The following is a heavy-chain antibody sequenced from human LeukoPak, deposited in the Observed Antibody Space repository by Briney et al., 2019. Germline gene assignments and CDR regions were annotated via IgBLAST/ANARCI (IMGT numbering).Heavy chain of an antibody. D-gene: IGHD3-9*01. CDR3: AKEAGMDYDILAGCMDV. Sequence: PGGSLRLSCAASGFTFSSYAMSWVRQAPGKGLEWVSAISGSGGSTYYADSVKGRFTISRDNSKNTLYLQMNSLRAEDTAVYYCAKEAGMDYDILAGCMDVWGQRTTVTVSS. CDR1: GFTFSSYA. CDR2: ISGSGGST. V-gene: IGHV3-23*01. J-gene: IGHJ6*02.